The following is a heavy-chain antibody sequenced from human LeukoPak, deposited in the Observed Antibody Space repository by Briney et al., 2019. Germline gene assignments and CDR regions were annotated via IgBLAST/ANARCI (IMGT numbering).Heavy chain of an antibody. V-gene: IGHV3-49*03. CDR2: IRSKPYGETT. D-gene: IGHD3-10*01. CDR3: TRDAKGDYFGAGSSRYYFDY. J-gene: IGHJ4*02. Sequence: GGSLRLSCSASGFAFGDYAMIWFRQAPGKGLEWVGFIRSKPYGETTEYAASVQGRFTISRADSKSISYLQMNSLKTEDTAVYYCTRDAKGDYFGAGSSRYYFDYWGQGTLVTVSS. CDR1: GFAFGDYA.